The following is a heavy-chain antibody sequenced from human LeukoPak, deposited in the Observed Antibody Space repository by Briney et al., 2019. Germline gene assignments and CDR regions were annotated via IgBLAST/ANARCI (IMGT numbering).Heavy chain of an antibody. Sequence: GGSLRLSCAASGFTFSSAAMTWVRQAPGKGLEWVSTITGSDDNTYYADSVKGRFTISRDFSRNTVRLQMNSLRTEDTAIYYCAKGPQLYSGYHPDYWGQGTQVTVSS. CDR1: GFTFSSAA. CDR2: ITGSDDNT. V-gene: IGHV3-23*01. J-gene: IGHJ4*02. CDR3: AKGPQLYSGYHPDY. D-gene: IGHD5-12*01.